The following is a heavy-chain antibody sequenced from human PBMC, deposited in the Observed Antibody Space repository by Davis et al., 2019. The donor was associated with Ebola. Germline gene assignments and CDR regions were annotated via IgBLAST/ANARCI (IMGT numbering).Heavy chain of an antibody. J-gene: IGHJ6*02. CDR2: IRSKANSYAT. D-gene: IGHD3-10*01. Sequence: GESLKISCAASGFTFSGSAMHWVRQASGKGLEWVGRIRSKANSYATAYAASVKGRFTISRDDSKNTAYLQMNSLRAEDTAVYYCARDRVSEAYYYYYGMDVWGQGTTVTVSS. V-gene: IGHV3-73*01. CDR3: ARDRVSEAYYYYYGMDV. CDR1: GFTFSGSA.